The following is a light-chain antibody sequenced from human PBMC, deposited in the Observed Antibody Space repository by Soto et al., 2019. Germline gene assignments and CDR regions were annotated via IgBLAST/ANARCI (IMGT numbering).Light chain of an antibody. V-gene: IGKV3-15*01. CDR2: AAS. CDR3: QQYNNWPLT. J-gene: IGKJ5*01. Sequence: EIVMTQSPATLSVSPGERATLSCRASQSISRNLAWYQQKPGQAPRLLIYAASTRATGLPARFSGSGSGTEFTLTISSPQSEDFAVYYCQQYNNWPLTFGQGIRLEIK. CDR1: QSISRN.